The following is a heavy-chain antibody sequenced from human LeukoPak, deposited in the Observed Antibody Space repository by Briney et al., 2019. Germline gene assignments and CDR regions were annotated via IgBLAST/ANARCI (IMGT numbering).Heavy chain of an antibody. J-gene: IGHJ5*02. Sequence: PSETLSLICTVSGGSISSSSYYWGWIRQPPGKGLEWIGSIYYSGSTYYNPSLKSRVTISVDTSKNQFSLKLRSVNAADTAVYYCARGGYYGSGNDFRFDPWGQGTLVTVSS. D-gene: IGHD3-10*01. CDR1: GGSISSSSYY. CDR2: IYYSGST. CDR3: ARGGYYGSGNDFRFDP. V-gene: IGHV4-39*07.